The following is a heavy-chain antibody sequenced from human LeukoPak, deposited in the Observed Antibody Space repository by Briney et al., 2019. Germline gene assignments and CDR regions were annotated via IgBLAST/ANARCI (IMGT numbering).Heavy chain of an antibody. V-gene: IGHV3-53*01. CDR1: GFIAGYNY. J-gene: IGHJ4*02. CDR2: IYRGDT. D-gene: IGHD2-15*01. CDR3: ASYYCSSGSCYFDH. Sequence: GGSLRLSCEVPGFIAGYNYMSWVRQAPGKGLEWVSVIYRGDTYYADSVKGRFTISRDDSKNTVFLQMNNLRVEDTAEYFCASYYCSSGSCYFDHWGQGTLVTVSS.